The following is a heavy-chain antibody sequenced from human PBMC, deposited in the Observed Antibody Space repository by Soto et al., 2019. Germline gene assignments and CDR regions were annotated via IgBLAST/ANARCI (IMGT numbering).Heavy chain of an antibody. J-gene: IGHJ4*02. CDR1: GGSISSGGYY. V-gene: IGHV4-31*03. CDR2: IYYSGST. CDR3: ARGREWLPFDY. D-gene: IGHD3-3*01. Sequence: QVQLQESGPGLVKPSQTLSLTCTVSGGSISSGGYYCSWIRQHPGKGLEWIGYIYYSGSTYYNPSLKSRVTISVDPSKNQFSLKLSSVTAADTAVYYCARGREWLPFDYWGQGTLVTVSS.